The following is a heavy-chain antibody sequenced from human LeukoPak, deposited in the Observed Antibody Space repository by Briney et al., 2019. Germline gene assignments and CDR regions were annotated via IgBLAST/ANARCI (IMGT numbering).Heavy chain of an antibody. CDR2: ISWNSGSI. V-gene: IGHV3-9*01. J-gene: IGHJ4*02. D-gene: IGHD3-10*01. CDR3: AREVRGSFDY. Sequence: PGRSLRLSCAASGFTFDDYAMHWVRQAPGKGLEWVSGISWNSGSIDYADSVKGRFTISRDNAKNSLYLQMNSLRAEDTAVYYCAREVRGSFDYWGQGTLVTVSS. CDR1: GFTFDDYA.